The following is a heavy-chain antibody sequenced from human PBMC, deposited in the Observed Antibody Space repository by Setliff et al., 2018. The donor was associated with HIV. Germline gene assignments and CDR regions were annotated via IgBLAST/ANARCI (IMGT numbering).Heavy chain of an antibody. Sequence: LSLTCSVSGDSMSSFSSYWGWIRQSPRKGLEWIGSIYYSGSIYYNPSLKSRVTISVDTSKNQFSLKLSSVTAADTAVYYCARVKSGSLGGYVDYWGQGTLVTVSS. CDR2: IYYSGSI. V-gene: IGHV4-39*07. CDR3: ARVKSGSLGGYVDY. J-gene: IGHJ4*02. CDR1: GDSMSSFSSY. D-gene: IGHD3-10*01.